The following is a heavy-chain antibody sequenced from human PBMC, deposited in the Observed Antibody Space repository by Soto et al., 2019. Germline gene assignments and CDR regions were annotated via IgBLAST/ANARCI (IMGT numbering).Heavy chain of an antibody. D-gene: IGHD3-10*01. J-gene: IGHJ4*02. CDR1: GFTFSNYG. CDR3: ARAGAADGDHGGSGY. CDR2: IWYDGSNK. Sequence: QVQLVESGGGVVQPGRSLRLSCTASGFTFSNYGMHWVRQAPGKGLEWVAVIWYDGSNKWYAESVKGRFTVPRDNSKNTMYLQMSSLRVEDTAVYYCARAGAADGDHGGSGYWGQGTLVTVSS. V-gene: IGHV3-33*01.